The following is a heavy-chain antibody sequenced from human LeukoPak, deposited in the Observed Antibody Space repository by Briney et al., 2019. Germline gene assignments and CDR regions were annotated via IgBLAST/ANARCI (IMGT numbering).Heavy chain of an antibody. CDR3: AKKSGDSSGYSFDY. Sequence: GGSLRLSCAASGFTFSSYAMSWVRQAPGKGLEWVSAISGSGGSTYYAGSVKGRFTISRDNSKNTLYLQMNSLRAEDTAVYYCAKKSGDSSGYSFDYWGQGTLVTVSS. V-gene: IGHV3-23*01. CDR2: ISGSGGST. CDR1: GFTFSSYA. J-gene: IGHJ4*02. D-gene: IGHD3-22*01.